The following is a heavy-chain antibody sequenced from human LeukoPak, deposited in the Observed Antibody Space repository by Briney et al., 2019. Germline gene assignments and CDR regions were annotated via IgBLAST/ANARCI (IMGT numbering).Heavy chain of an antibody. CDR1: GYTFTGYF. CDR2: INPHSGGT. J-gene: IGHJ4*02. D-gene: IGHD3-3*01. Sequence: RASVKLSCKASGYTFTGYFMHWVRQAPGQGLEWMGWINPHSGGTDNAQNFQGRVTMTRDTSINTAYMELTRMTSDDTAVYFCARGGGTSGPELDYWGQGTLVTVSS. V-gene: IGHV1-2*02. CDR3: ARGGGTSGPELDY.